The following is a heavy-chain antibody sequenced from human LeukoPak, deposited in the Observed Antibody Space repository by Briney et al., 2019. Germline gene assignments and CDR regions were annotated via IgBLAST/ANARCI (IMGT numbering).Heavy chain of an antibody. Sequence: GGSLRLSCAASGFTFSSYAMHWVRQAPGKGLEWVAVISYDGSNKYYADSVKGRFTISRDNSKNTLYLQMNSLRAEDTAVYYCARPDPVGSSGYPFDYWGQGTLVTVSS. CDR2: ISYDGSNK. D-gene: IGHD3-22*01. CDR3: ARPDPVGSSGYPFDY. CDR1: GFTFSSYA. J-gene: IGHJ4*02. V-gene: IGHV3-30-3*01.